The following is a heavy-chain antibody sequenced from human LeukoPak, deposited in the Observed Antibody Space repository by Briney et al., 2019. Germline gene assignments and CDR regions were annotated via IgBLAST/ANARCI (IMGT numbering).Heavy chain of an antibody. CDR2: IYTSGST. V-gene: IGHV4-4*07. CDR1: GGSISSYY. D-gene: IGHD3-22*01. Sequence: SETLSLTCTVSGGSISSYYWSWIWQPAGKGLEWIGRIYTSGSTNYNPSLKSRVTMSVDTSKNQFSLKLSSVTAADTAVYYCASLCYYDSSGYRYSFDYWGQGALVTVSS. CDR3: ASLCYYDSSGYRYSFDY. J-gene: IGHJ4*02.